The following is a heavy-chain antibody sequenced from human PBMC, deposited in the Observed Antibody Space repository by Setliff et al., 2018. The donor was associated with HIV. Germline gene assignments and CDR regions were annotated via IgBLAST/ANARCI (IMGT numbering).Heavy chain of an antibody. D-gene: IGHD1-26*01. J-gene: IGHJ3*02. Sequence: SETLSLTCTVSGGSISSRSYYWGWIRQPPGKGLEWIGYIYYYSGSTYYNPSLKSRVTMSADTSKNQFSLKLSSVTAADTAVYYCARDGELTDAFDIWGQGTMVTVSS. V-gene: IGHV4-39*07. CDR1: GGSISSRSYY. CDR3: ARDGELTDAFDI. CDR2: IYYYSGST.